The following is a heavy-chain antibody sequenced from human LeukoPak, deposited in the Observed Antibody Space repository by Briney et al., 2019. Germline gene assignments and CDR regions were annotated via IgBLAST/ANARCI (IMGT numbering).Heavy chain of an antibody. J-gene: IGHJ5*02. V-gene: IGHV3-23*01. CDR1: GFTFSSYA. Sequence: GGSLRLSCAASGFTFSSYAMSWVRQAPGKGLEWVSAISGSGGSTYYADSVKGRFTISRDNSKNTLYLQMNSLRAEDTAVYYXXXXXXXXXXXXGDYSWFDPWGQGTLVTVSS. CDR2: ISGSGGST. CDR3: XXXXXXXXXXXGDYSWFDP. D-gene: IGHD4-17*01.